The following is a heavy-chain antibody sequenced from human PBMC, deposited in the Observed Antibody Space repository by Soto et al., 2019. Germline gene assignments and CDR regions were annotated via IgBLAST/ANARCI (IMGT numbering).Heavy chain of an antibody. CDR2: IYPRDSDI. J-gene: IGHJ4*02. Sequence: GESLKISCKVFGDSFTGFWIGWVRHRPGKGLEWVGSIYPRDSDIRYNPSFEGQVTVSADRSTTTAFLQWRSLETSDTGMYFCARLPRDCNKTSCYYADHWGQGTQVTVSS. CDR1: GDSFTGFW. D-gene: IGHD3-3*01. V-gene: IGHV5-51*01. CDR3: ARLPRDCNKTSCYYADH.